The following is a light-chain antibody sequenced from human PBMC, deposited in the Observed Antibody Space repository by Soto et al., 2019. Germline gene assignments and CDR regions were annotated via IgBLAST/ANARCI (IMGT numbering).Light chain of an antibody. V-gene: IGKV3-20*01. CDR3: QQYGSSPPSST. Sequence: VLTQSPGTLSFSPGERATLSCRASQRVSSGYLAWYQQKPGQAPRLLIYGASSRATGIPDRFSGRGSGTDFTLTISRLEPEDFAVYYCQQYGSSPPSSTFGQGTRLEVK. CDR1: QRVSSGY. J-gene: IGKJ5*01. CDR2: GAS.